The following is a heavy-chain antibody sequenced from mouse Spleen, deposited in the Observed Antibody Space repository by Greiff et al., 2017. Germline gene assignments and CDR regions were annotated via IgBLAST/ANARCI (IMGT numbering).Heavy chain of an antibody. CDR3: ARNGYEADYYAMDY. Sequence: EVMLVESGGGLVKPGGSLKLSCAASGFTFSDYGMHWVRQAPEKGLEWVAYISSGSSTIYYADTVKGRFTISRDNAKNTLFLQMTSLRSEDTAMYYCARNGYEADYYAMDYWGQGTSVTVSS. CDR1: GFTFSDYG. J-gene: IGHJ4*01. V-gene: IGHV5-17*01. CDR2: ISSGSSTI. D-gene: IGHD2-14*01.